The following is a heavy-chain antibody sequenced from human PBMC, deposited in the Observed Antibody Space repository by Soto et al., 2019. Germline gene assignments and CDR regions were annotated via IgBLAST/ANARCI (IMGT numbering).Heavy chain of an antibody. CDR2: ISYDATNK. J-gene: IGHJ4*02. CDR3: AKGTIVGTTRDYFDS. Sequence: QVQLVESGGGVAQTGRSLRLTCAASGFTFSDYGLHWVRQAPGKGLEWVAVISYDATNKYYADSVKGRFTISRDNSENTLYLQMNSLTSDDTAVYYCAKGTIVGTTRDYFDSWGQGTLVTVSS. CDR1: GFTFSDYG. D-gene: IGHD1-26*01. V-gene: IGHV3-30*18.